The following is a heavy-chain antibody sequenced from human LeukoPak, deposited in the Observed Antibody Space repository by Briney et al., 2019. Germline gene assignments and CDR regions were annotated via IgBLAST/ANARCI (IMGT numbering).Heavy chain of an antibody. D-gene: IGHD3-3*01. CDR3: ARDPDYDFWSGYHPLDYYGMDV. Sequence: GASVKVSCKASGYTFTSYGISWVRQAPGQGLEWMGGIIPIFGTANYAQKFQGRVTITADESTSTAYMELSSLRSEDTAVYYCARDPDYDFWSGYHPLDYYGMDVWGQGTTVTVS. CDR1: GYTFTSYG. J-gene: IGHJ6*02. CDR2: IIPIFGTA. V-gene: IGHV1-69*13.